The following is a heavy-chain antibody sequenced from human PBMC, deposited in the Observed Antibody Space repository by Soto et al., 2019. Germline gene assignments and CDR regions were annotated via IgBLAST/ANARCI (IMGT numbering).Heavy chain of an antibody. J-gene: IGHJ4*02. D-gene: IGHD5-18*01. CDR3: AHSTDTTMALDY. CDR1: GFSLTTSGVG. CDR2: IYWDDDK. V-gene: IGHV2-5*02. Sequence: QITLKESGPTLVKPTQTLTLTCTFSGFSLTTSGVGVGWIRQPPGKALEWLALIYWDDDKRYSPSLKSRLTIXKXXSKNQVVLTMTNMESADTARYYCAHSTDTTMALDYWGQGTLVTVSS.